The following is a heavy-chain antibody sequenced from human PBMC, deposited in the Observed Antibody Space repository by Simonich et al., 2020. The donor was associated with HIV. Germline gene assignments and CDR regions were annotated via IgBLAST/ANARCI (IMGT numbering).Heavy chain of an antibody. D-gene: IGHD4-17*01. V-gene: IGHV4-34*01. CDR1: GGSFSVYH. CDR3: ARRHPTTVTTPYFDY. J-gene: IGHJ4*02. Sequence: QVQLQQWGAGLLKPSETLSLTCAVYGGSFSVYHWSWIRQPPGKGLEWIGEINHSGSPNYNPSLKRRVTISVDTSKNQFSLKLSSVTAADTAVYYCARRHPTTVTTPYFDYWGQGTLVTVSS. CDR2: INHSGSP.